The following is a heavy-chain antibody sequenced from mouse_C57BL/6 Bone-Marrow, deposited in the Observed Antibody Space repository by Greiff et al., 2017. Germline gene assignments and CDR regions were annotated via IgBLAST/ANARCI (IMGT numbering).Heavy chain of an antibody. D-gene: IGHD1-1*01. Sequence: QVQLQQSGPGLVQPSQSLSITCTVSGFSLTSYGVHWVRQSPGKGLEWLGVIWRGGSTDYYAAFMSRLSITKDNSTSQVFFKMNSLQAGDTAIYYCDKSVGALYYAMDYWGQGTSVTVSS. CDR3: DKSVGALYYAMDY. CDR1: GFSLTSYG. CDR2: IWRGGST. V-gene: IGHV2-5*01. J-gene: IGHJ4*01.